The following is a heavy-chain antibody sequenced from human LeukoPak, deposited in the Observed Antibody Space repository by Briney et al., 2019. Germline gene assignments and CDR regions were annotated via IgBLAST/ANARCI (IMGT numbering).Heavy chain of an antibody. V-gene: IGHV3-74*01. CDR3: AKGECSGVSCYSGS. CDR1: GFTFSSYW. J-gene: IGHJ4*02. Sequence: GGSLRLSCAASGFTFSSYWMYWVRHAPGKGLVWVSRIDGDGSSTIYADSVKGRFTISRDNAKNTLYLQMNGLRAEDTAVYYCAKGECSGVSCYSGSWGQGTLVTVSS. CDR2: IDGDGSST. D-gene: IGHD2-15*01.